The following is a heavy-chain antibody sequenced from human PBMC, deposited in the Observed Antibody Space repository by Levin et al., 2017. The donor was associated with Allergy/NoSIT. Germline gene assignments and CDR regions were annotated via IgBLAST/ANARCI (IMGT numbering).Heavy chain of an antibody. J-gene: IGHJ6*02. D-gene: IGHD3-10*01. CDR2: INGGRSQI. V-gene: IGHV3-21*06. CDR1: GFTFDSHT. CDR3: VRDQFGPQARNYGMDV. Sequence: PGGSLRLSCKASGFTFDSHTINWVRQAPGKGLEWVSSINGGRSQIHYADPVKGRFTISTENAKNSLFLQMNSLRAEDTATYYCVRDQFGPQARNYGMDVWGQGTTVIVSS.